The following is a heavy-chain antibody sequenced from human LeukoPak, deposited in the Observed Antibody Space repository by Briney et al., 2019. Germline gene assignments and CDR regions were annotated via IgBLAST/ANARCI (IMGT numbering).Heavy chain of an antibody. D-gene: IGHD6-19*01. CDR1: GFTFSSYA. J-gene: IGHJ4*02. Sequence: GGSLRLSCAASGFTFSSYAKHWVRQAPGKGLEWVAVISLDGSSKYHADSVKGRFTISRDTSKNTLYLQMNSLRAEDTAVYYCARDRESSGWYVDYWGQGTLVTVSS. CDR3: ARDRESSGWYVDY. CDR2: ISLDGSSK. V-gene: IGHV3-30*01.